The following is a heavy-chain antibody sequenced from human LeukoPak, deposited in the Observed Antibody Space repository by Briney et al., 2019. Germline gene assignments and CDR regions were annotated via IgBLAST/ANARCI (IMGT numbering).Heavy chain of an antibody. J-gene: IGHJ5*02. D-gene: IGHD3-3*01. CDR3: ARDRITIFGVVQNWYDP. CDR1: GGSFSGYY. CDR2: INHSGST. Sequence: PSETLSLTCAVYGGSFSGYYWSWIRKPPGKGLEWIGEINHSGSTNYNPSLKSRVTISVDTSKNQFSLKLSSVTAADTAVYYCARDRITIFGVVQNWYDPWGQGTLVTVSS. V-gene: IGHV4-34*01.